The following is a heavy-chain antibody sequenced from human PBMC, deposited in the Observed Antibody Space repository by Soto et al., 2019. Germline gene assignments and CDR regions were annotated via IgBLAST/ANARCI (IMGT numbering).Heavy chain of an antibody. Sequence: GGSLRLSCAASGFSFTTHWMTWFRQAPGKGLEWVANINQAESAKYYVDSVKGRFAISRDNAKSSLYLQLDSLRAEDTAVYYCARMSCSTNRCYISRWGPGTLVTVSS. CDR2: INQAESAK. V-gene: IGHV3-7*01. D-gene: IGHD2-2*01. CDR3: ARMSCSTNRCYISR. J-gene: IGHJ4*02. CDR1: GFSFTTHW.